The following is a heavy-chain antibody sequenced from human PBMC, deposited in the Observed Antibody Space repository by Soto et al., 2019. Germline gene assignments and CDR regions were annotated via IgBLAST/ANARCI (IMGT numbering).Heavy chain of an antibody. J-gene: IGHJ6*02. CDR3: VREGILEANRPYYYYGLDV. CDR1: GYTFTTYG. CDR2: VSPYNGNT. Sequence: VQLVQSGAEVKKPGASVTVSCKAFGYTFTTYGLSWVRQAPGQGLEWMGWVSPYNGNTYYAPRLQGRVTMTTDTSTTTAYMSLRSLRSDDTAIYYCVREGILEANRPYYYYGLDVWGQGTPVTVSS. V-gene: IGHV1-18*01. D-gene: IGHD1-1*01.